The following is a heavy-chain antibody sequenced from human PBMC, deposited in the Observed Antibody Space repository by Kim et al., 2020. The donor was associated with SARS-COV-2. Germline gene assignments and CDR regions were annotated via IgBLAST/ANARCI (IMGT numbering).Heavy chain of an antibody. D-gene: IGHD3-22*01. CDR2: INPSGGST. Sequence: ASVKVSCKASGYTFTSYYMHWVRQAPGQGLEWMGIINPSGGSTSYAQKFQGRVTMTRDTSTSTVYMELSSLRSEDTAMYYCARELTYYYDSSGYPPSYYYYGMDVWGQGTTVTVSS. CDR3: ARELTYYYDSSGYPPSYYYYGMDV. V-gene: IGHV1-46*01. J-gene: IGHJ6*02. CDR1: GYTFTSYY.